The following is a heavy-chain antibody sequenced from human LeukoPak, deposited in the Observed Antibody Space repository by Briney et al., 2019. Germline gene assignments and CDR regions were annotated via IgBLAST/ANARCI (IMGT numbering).Heavy chain of an antibody. J-gene: IGHJ1*01. Sequence: GGSLRLSCAASGFTFSSYGMHWVRQAPGKGLEWVAVISYDGSNKYYADSVKGRFTISRDNSKNTLYLQMNSLRAEDTAVYYCAKDRSVTNPEYFQHWGQGTLVTVSS. CDR1: GFTFSSYG. CDR3: AKDRSVTNPEYFQH. CDR2: ISYDGSNK. V-gene: IGHV3-30*18. D-gene: IGHD4-17*01.